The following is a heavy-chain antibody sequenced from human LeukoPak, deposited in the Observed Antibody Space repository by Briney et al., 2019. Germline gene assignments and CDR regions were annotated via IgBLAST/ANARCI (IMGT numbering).Heavy chain of an antibody. D-gene: IGHD3-22*01. CDR2: IIPIFGTA. V-gene: IGHV1-69*13. J-gene: IGHJ4*02. CDR3: ARRKETSGYLDY. CDR1: GGTFSSYA. Sequence: SAKVSCKASGGTFSSYAISWVRQAPGQGLEWMGGIIPIFGTANYAQKFQGRVTITADESTSTAYMELSSLRSEDTAVYYCARRKETSGYLDYWGQGTLVTVSS.